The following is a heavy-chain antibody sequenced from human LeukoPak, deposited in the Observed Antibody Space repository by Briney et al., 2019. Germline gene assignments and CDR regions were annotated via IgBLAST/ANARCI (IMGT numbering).Heavy chain of an antibody. CDR3: TALVEDYYYYMDV. CDR2: IRSKANNYAT. CDR1: GFTFSGSA. V-gene: IGHV3-73*01. Sequence: GGSLKLSCAASGFTFSGSAMHWVRQASGKGLEWVGRIRSKANNYATAYVESVKGRFTISRDDSKNTAYLQMNSLKTEDTAVYYCTALVEDYYYYMDVWGKGTTVTISS. J-gene: IGHJ6*03.